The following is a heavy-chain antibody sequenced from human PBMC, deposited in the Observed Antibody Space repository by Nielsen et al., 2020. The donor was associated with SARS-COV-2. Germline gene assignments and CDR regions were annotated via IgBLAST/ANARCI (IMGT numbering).Heavy chain of an antibody. CDR1: GGSISSYY. D-gene: IGHD3-10*01. Sequence: SETLSLTCTVSGGSISSYYWSWIRQPPGKGLEWIAYIYYSGSTNYNPSPKSRVTISVDTSKKPFSQKLSSVTAADTAVYYVARHHVWFGQLPCFDSWGQGTLVTVSS. CDR2: IYYSGST. CDR3: ARHHVWFGQLPCFDS. J-gene: IGHJ4*02. V-gene: IGHV4-59*08.